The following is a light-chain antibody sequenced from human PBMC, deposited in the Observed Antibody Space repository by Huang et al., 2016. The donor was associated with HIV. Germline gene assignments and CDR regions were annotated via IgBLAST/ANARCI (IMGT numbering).Light chain of an antibody. CDR2: GAS. J-gene: IGKJ1*01. V-gene: IGKV1-NL1*01. Sequence: DIQMTQSPSSLSASIGDKVTITCRASLALFNSLAWYQQQPGKAPKLLLFGASNLECGVPSRCSGGGSGTDYTLTIRNLQPEDFATYYCQQYYIGPWTFGQGTRVEIK. CDR1: LALFNS. CDR3: QQYYIGPWT.